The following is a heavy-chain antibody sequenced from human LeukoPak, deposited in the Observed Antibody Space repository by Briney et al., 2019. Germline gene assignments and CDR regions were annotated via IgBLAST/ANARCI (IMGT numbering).Heavy chain of an antibody. V-gene: IGHV3-23*01. CDR3: AKDSGGYTYVFDY. CDR2: ISGSGVST. J-gene: IGHJ4*02. Sequence: HPGGPLRLSCAASGFTFSSYAMSGVRGAPGEGLECVSAISGSGVSTYYADSVKGLFTISRDNSKNTLYLQMNSLRAEDTAVYYCAKDSGGYTYVFDYWGQGTLVTVSS. D-gene: IGHD5-18*01. CDR1: GFTFSSYA.